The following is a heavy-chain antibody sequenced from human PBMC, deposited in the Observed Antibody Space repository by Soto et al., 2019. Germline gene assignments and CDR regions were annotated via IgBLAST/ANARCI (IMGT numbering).Heavy chain of an antibody. V-gene: IGHV1-69*01. CDR2: IIPIFGTA. CDR3: ARGTVGINEVYYFGMDV. D-gene: IGHD3-22*01. Sequence: QVQLVQSGAEVKKPGSSVKVSCKASGGTFSSYAISWVRQAPGQGLEWMGGIIPIFGTANYAQKFQGRVTITADESTSTAYMELSSLRSEDTAVYYCARGTVGINEVYYFGMDVWGQVTTVTVSS. J-gene: IGHJ6*02. CDR1: GGTFSSYA.